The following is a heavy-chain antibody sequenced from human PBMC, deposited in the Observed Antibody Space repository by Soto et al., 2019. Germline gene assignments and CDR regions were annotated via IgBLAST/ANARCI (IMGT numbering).Heavy chain of an antibody. J-gene: IGHJ5*02. CDR1: GGSITSDS. Sequence: QLQLQESGSGLVKPSQTLSLTCAVSGGSITSDSWSWIRQPPGKGLEWIGYIYPSGRAFYNSSLRTRVILSVAMSKSQLSLNLRSVTAADTAVYYCVRDRGDGTLASWGQGTLVTVSS. D-gene: IGHD3-3*02. CDR3: VRDRGDGTLAS. V-gene: IGHV4-30-2*01. CDR2: IYPSGRA.